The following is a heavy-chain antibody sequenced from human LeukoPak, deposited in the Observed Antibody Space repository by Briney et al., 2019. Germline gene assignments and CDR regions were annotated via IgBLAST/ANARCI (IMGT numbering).Heavy chain of an antibody. CDR1: GYSIGSDYY. Sequence: PSETLSLTFAVSGYSIGSDYYWGWIRQPPGRGLEWIASIYRSGRTYYNPSLKSRVTISLDTSKNQFSLKVNSVTAADTAVYFCARDGGGGSSPIDYWGQGTLVTVSS. V-gene: IGHV4-38-2*02. D-gene: IGHD6-6*01. CDR3: ARDGGGGSSPIDY. J-gene: IGHJ4*02. CDR2: IYRSGRT.